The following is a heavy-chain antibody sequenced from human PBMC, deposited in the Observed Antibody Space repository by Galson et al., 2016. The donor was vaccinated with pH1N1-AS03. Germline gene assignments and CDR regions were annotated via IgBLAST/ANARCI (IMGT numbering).Heavy chain of an antibody. J-gene: IGHJ4*02. D-gene: IGHD3-16*02. CDR3: ASAGYHTPGYHY. V-gene: IGHV4-4*02. CDR2: VHYSGTT. CDR1: GGSMTSPDW. Sequence: SETLSLTCAVSGGSMTSPDWWTWVCQPPGKGLEWIGEVHYSGTTSYNPSLNSRVTMSIDKSNNQFSLNLGSVTAADTAVYFCASAGYHTPGYHYWGQGALVTVSS.